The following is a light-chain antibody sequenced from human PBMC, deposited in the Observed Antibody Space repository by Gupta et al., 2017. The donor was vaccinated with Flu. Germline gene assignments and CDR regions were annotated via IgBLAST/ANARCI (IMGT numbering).Light chain of an antibody. CDR3: QKYNSAPPA. Sequence: GDRVTISCRASQDISSYSAWYQQKSGKVPQLLIYAASSVQAGVPPRFSGSGSGTTFTLTSIRLQPEDVATYYCQKYNSAPPAFGGGTKVEI. CDR1: QDISSY. V-gene: IGKV1-27*01. J-gene: IGKJ4*01. CDR2: AAS.